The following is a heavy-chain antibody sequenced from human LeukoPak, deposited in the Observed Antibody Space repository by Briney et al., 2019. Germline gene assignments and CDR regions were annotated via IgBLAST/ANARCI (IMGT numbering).Heavy chain of an antibody. D-gene: IGHD5-18*01. V-gene: IGHV1-69*13. CDR2: IIPIFGTA. J-gene: IGHJ4*02. CDR1: GGTFTNYA. CDR3: ASGRGYSYGYFDY. Sequence: ASVKVSCKASGGTFTNYAISWVRQAPGQGLEWMGGIIPIFGTANYAQKFQGRVTITADESTSTAYMELSSLRSEDTAVYYCASGRGYSYGYFDYWGQGTLVTVSS.